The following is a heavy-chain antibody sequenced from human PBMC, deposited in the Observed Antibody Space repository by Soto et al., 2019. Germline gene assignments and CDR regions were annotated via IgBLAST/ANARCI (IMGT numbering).Heavy chain of an antibody. V-gene: IGHV1-69*13. CDR1: GGTFSSYA. CDR3: ARSKLVNYSYNGMDF. J-gene: IGHJ6*02. Sequence: RASVKVSCKASGGTFSSYAISWVRQAPGQGLEWMGGIIPIFGTANYAQKFQGRVTITADESTSTAYMELSSLRSEDTAVYYCARSKLVNYSYNGMDFWGQGTTVPVSS. D-gene: IGHD6-6*01. CDR2: IIPIFGTA.